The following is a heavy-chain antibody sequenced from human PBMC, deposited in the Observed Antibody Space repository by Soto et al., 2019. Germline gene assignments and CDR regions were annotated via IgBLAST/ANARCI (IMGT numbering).Heavy chain of an antibody. J-gene: IGHJ4*02. CDR3: AYSSTPFDY. D-gene: IGHD6-13*01. V-gene: IGHV3-23*01. CDR2: ISGSGGST. Sequence: EVQLLESGGGLVQPGGSLRLSCAASGFTFSTYAMSWIRQATGKGLEWVSAISGSGGSTYYADSVKGRFTISRDNSKNTLYLQMNSLRAEDTAVYYCAYSSTPFDYWGQGTLVTVSS. CDR1: GFTFSTYA.